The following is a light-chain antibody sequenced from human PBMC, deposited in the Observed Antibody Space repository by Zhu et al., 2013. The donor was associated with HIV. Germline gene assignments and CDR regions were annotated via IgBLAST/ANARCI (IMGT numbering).Light chain of an antibody. CDR1: SSNIGTTYD. CDR2: ANT. CDR3: AAWDDSLSVV. Sequence: QSVLTQPPSVSGAPGQRVTISCTGSSSNIGTTYDVHWYQQLPGSAPKLLIYANTNRPSGVPDRFSGSKSGTSATLGITGLQTGDEADYYCAAWDDSLSVVFGGGTKLTVL. V-gene: IGLV1-40*01. J-gene: IGLJ2*01.